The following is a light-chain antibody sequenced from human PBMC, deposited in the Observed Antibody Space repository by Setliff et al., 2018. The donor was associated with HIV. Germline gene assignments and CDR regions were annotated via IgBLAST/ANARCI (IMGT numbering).Light chain of an antibody. CDR1: SSDVGGYNF. V-gene: IGLV2-14*01. CDR2: EVN. CDR3: SSYGSSGTFYV. Sequence: QSALTQPASVSGSPGQSITISCTGTSSDVGGYNFVSWYQHHPGKAPKVVIYEVNNRPSGVSHRFSGSKSGNTASLTISGLQAEDEAEYYCSSYGSSGTFYVFGTGTRSPS. J-gene: IGLJ1*01.